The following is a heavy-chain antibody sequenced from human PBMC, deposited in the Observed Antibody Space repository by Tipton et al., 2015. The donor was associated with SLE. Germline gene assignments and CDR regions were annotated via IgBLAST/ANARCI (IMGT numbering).Heavy chain of an antibody. Sequence: SGFTFSSYGMHWVRQAPGKGLEWVAFMWYDGSNKHYADSVKGRFTISRDNSKNTLYLQMNSLRAEDTAVYYCARPEGSGYYFDYWGQGTLVTVSS. CDR3: ARPEGSGYYFDY. J-gene: IGHJ4*02. V-gene: IGHV3-33*01. CDR1: GFTFSSYG. CDR2: MWYDGSNK. D-gene: IGHD3-3*01.